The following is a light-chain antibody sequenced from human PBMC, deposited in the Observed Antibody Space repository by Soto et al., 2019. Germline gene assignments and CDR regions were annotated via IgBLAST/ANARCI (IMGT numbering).Light chain of an antibody. J-gene: IGKJ2*01. V-gene: IGKV3-20*01. CDR2: GAS. CDR3: QHYGTSLYT. CDR1: QSVSSSY. Sequence: EIVLTQSPGTLSLSPGEIATRSCRASQSVSSSYLAWYQQKPGQAPRLLIYGASSRATGIPDRFSGSGSGTDFTLTISRLEPEDFAVYYCQHYGTSLYTFGQGTKLEIK.